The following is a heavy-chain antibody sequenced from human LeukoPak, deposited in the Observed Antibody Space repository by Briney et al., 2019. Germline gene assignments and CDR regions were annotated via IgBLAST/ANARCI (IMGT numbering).Heavy chain of an antibody. V-gene: IGHV4-34*01. CDR1: GGSFSGYY. Sequence: SETLSLTCAVYGGSFSGYYWSWIRQPPGKGLEWIGDINHSGSTNYNPSLKSRVTISVDTSKNQFSLKPSSVTAADTAVYYCARAKGYCSGGSCYSNYYYYYMDVWGKGTAVTVSS. CDR3: ARAKGYCSGGSCYSNYYYYYMDV. D-gene: IGHD2-15*01. CDR2: INHSGST. J-gene: IGHJ6*03.